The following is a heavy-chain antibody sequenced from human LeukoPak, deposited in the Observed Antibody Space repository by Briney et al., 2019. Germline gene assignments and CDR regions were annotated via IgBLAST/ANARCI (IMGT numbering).Heavy chain of an antibody. J-gene: IGHJ3*02. CDR3: AVAVADDAFDI. CDR1: GGSISSGSYS. Sequence: PSETLSLTCTVPGGSISSGSYSSSWIRQPSGEGLEWIGRIYTRGSTNYNPSLKSRVTISVATAKNQFSLKLSSVTAADTAVYYCAVAVADDAFDIWGQGTMVTVSS. D-gene: IGHD6-19*01. V-gene: IGHV4-61*02. CDR2: IYTRGST.